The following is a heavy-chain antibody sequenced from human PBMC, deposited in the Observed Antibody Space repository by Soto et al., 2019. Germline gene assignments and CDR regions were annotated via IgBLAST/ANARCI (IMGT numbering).Heavy chain of an antibody. D-gene: IGHD3-16*01. CDR3: ARLYTTSRVGAWFDP. CDR2: ISAGSDAI. J-gene: IGHJ5*02. Sequence: EGQRVESGGGLVLPGGSLRLSCAASGFIFSTYTLNWVRQAPGKGLEWVSYISAGSDAIHYADSVKGRFTVSRDNAKNSLFLQMNSLRDEDTAVYYCARLYTTSRVGAWFDPWGQGTLVTVSS. CDR1: GFIFSTYT. V-gene: IGHV3-48*02.